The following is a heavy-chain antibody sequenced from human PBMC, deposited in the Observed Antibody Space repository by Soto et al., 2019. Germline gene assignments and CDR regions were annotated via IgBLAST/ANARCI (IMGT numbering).Heavy chain of an antibody. D-gene: IGHD6-19*01. Sequence: QVQLVQSGAEVKKPGASVKVSCKASGYTFTSYYMHWVRQAPGQGLEWMGIINPSGGSTSYAQKFQGGVTMTRDTSTSTVYMELSSLRSEDTAVYYCARGARNGVAVATFRDNWFDPWGQGTLVTVSS. CDR1: GYTFTSYY. J-gene: IGHJ5*02. CDR3: ARGARNGVAVATFRDNWFDP. CDR2: INPSGGST. V-gene: IGHV1-46*03.